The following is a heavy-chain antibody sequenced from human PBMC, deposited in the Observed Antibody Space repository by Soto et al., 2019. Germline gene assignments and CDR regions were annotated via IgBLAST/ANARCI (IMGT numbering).Heavy chain of an antibody. Sequence: GASVKVSCKASGYTLTSCGISWLRQAPGQRLEWMGWISAYNGNTNYAQKLQGRVTMTTDTYTSTAYMELRSLRSVDTAVDYCARESALAALDPWGQGTLVTVSS. CDR3: ARESALAALDP. V-gene: IGHV1-18*01. CDR2: ISAYNGNT. J-gene: IGHJ5*02. CDR1: GYTLTSCG. D-gene: IGHD6-19*01.